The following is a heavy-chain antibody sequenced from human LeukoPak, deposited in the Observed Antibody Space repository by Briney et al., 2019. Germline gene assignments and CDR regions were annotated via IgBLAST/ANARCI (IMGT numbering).Heavy chain of an antibody. J-gene: IGHJ2*01. CDR1: GFDVSANY. CDR2: LYSGGTT. V-gene: IGHV3-53*01. Sequence: GGSLTLSCEGSGFDVSANYMNWVRQAPGKGLEWVSILYSGGTTYYADSVKGRFTVSRESSKNTLLLHMNSLRAEDTAVYYCARVGDHYHWYLDLWGRGTLVTASS. D-gene: IGHD3-10*01. CDR3: ARVGDHYHWYLDL.